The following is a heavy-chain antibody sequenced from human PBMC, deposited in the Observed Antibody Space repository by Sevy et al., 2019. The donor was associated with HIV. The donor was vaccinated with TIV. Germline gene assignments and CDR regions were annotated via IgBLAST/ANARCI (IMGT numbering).Heavy chain of an antibody. J-gene: IGHJ4*02. D-gene: IGHD6-6*01. CDR3: ARDQAESSSTGGLDS. Sequence: SETLSLTCSVSGASVSSGSFFWTCIRQAPGKGLEWIGYIYYSGSTNYNPSLKSRVTFSVDTSKNQFSLKLRSVTAADTAVYYCARDQAESSSTGGLDSWGPGALVTVSS. CDR1: GASVSSGSFF. CDR2: IYYSGST. V-gene: IGHV4-61*01.